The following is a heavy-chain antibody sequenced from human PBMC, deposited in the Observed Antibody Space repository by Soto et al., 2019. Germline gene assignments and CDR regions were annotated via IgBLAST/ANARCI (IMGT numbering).Heavy chain of an antibody. Sequence: GASVKVSCKASGYTFTSYAMQWVRQAPGQRLEWMGWINAGNGNTKYSQKFQGRVTITRDTSASTAYMELSSLRSEDTAVYYCARALGVLRYFDWLLSYGMDVWGQGTTVTVYS. CDR3: ARALGVLRYFDWLLSYGMDV. J-gene: IGHJ6*02. D-gene: IGHD3-9*01. V-gene: IGHV1-3*01. CDR1: GYTFTSYA. CDR2: INAGNGNT.